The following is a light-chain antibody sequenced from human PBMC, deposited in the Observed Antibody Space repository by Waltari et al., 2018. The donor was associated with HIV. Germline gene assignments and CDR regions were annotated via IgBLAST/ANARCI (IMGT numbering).Light chain of an antibody. CDR2: EVN. CDR1: SSDVGNYNL. J-gene: IGLJ3*02. CDR3: CSYSGGSTYWV. Sequence: QSALTQPASLSGSPGQSITISCTGTSSDVGNYNLVSCSQQHPGHAPKLIIYEVNKRPSGVSNRLSASKSGNTASLTIFGLQPEDGADYYCCSYSGGSTYWVFGGGTKLTVL. V-gene: IGLV2-23*02.